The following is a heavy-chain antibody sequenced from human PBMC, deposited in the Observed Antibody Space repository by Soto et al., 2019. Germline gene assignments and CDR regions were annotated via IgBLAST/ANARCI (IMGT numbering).Heavy chain of an antibody. CDR2: INHSGST. CDR3: ARARIVYGMDV. Sequence: SETLSLTCAVYGGSFSGYYWSWIRQPPGKGLEWIGEINHSGSTNYNPSLKSRVTISVDTSKNQFPLKLSSVTAADTAVYYCARARIVYGMDVWGQGTTVTVSS. V-gene: IGHV4-34*01. CDR1: GGSFSGYY. D-gene: IGHD1-26*01. J-gene: IGHJ6*02.